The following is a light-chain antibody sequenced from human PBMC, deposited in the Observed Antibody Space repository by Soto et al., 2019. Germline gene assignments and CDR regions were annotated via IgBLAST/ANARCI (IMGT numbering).Light chain of an antibody. Sequence: ETVVTQSPATLSLSPGDRATLSCRASQSVSTYLAWYQQKPGQAPRLLIYDASTRANGIPARFSGSGSGTEFTLTISSLQSEDFAVYYCHQYDDGPYTFGQGTKVDIK. CDR2: DAS. CDR1: QSVSTY. CDR3: HQYDDGPYT. V-gene: IGKV3-15*01. J-gene: IGKJ2*01.